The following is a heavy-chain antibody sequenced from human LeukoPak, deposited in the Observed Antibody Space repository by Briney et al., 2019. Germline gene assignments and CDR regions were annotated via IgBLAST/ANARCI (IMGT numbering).Heavy chain of an antibody. Sequence: SVKVSCRTSGGTFSNYAFSWVQQAPGQGPEWLGGFIPIYDTVKYARKFQGRVTLTTDESTNTVYMDLTSLSSEDTAVYYCAARAFYYDTRGYQPRFDHWGQGTLITVSS. CDR1: GGTFSNYA. D-gene: IGHD3-22*01. J-gene: IGHJ4*02. V-gene: IGHV1-69*05. CDR2: FIPIYDTV. CDR3: AARAFYYDTRGYQPRFDH.